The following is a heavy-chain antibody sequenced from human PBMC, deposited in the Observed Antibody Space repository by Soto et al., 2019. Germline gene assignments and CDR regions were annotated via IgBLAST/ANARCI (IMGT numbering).Heavy chain of an antibody. V-gene: IGHV1-2*04. CDR1: GYTFTGYY. Sequence: ASVKVSCKASGYTFTGYYMHWVRQAPGQGLEWMGWINPNSGGTNYAQKFQGWVTMTRDTSISTAYMELSRLRSDDTAVYYCARDCSSTSCQGGMDVWGQGTTVTVSS. CDR2: INPNSGGT. J-gene: IGHJ6*02. D-gene: IGHD2-2*01. CDR3: ARDCSSTSCQGGMDV.